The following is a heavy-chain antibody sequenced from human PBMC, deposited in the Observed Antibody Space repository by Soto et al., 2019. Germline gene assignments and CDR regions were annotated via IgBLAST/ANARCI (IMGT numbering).Heavy chain of an antibody. CDR1: GGTFSSYT. CDR2: IIPILGIA. J-gene: IGHJ4*02. Sequence: QVQLVQSGAEVKKPGSSVKVSCKASGGTFSSYTISWVRQAPGQGLEWRGRIIPILGIANYAQKFQGSVKITADKSTSTAYMELRSLGSEDTAVDYCARLGYDSSGPYYFDYWGQGTLVNVSS. D-gene: IGHD3-22*01. V-gene: IGHV1-69*02. CDR3: ARLGYDSSGPYYFDY.